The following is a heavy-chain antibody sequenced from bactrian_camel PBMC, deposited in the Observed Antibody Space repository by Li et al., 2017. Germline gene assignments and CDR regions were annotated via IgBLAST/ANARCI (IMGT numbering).Heavy chain of an antibody. D-gene: IGHD8*01. CDR3: AAVVTGGSSGEDY. V-gene: IGHV3-2*01. CDR1: GLTFCDGY. Sequence: HVQLVESGGGLVQPGGSLRLSCAASGLTFCDGYTNWVRQAPGRGMEWVSSIYSDSSNTYYADSVKARFTISRDNAKNQLHLQMNGLKTDDTAVYYCAAVVTGGSSGEDYWGQGTQVTVS. J-gene: IGHJ4*01. CDR2: IYSDSSNT.